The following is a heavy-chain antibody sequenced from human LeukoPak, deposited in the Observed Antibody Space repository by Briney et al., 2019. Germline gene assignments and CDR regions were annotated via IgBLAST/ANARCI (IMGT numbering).Heavy chain of an antibody. CDR1: GYTFTSYD. CDR3: ARAESSSRYYYYGMDV. D-gene: IGHD6-6*01. CDR2: MNPNSGNT. Sequence: ASVKVSCKASGYTFTSYDINWVRLATGQGLEWMGWMNPNSGNTGYAQKFQGRVTMTRNTSISTAYMELSSLRSEDTAVYYCARAESSSRYYYYGMDVWGQGTTVTVSS. J-gene: IGHJ6*02. V-gene: IGHV1-8*01.